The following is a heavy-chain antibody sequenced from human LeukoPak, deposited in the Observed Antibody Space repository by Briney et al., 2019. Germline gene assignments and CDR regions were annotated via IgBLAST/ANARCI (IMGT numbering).Heavy chain of an antibody. CDR2: IYSSGST. D-gene: IGHD6-19*01. V-gene: IGHV3-66*04. CDR3: TRLAVAYFDS. Sequence: PGGSLRLSCATSGFTLSSYSINWVRQAPGRGLEWVSVIYSSGSTYYPDSVKGRFTISRDESKNTLYLQMNSLRAEDTAVYYCTRLAVAYFDSWGQGTLVTVSS. CDR1: GFTLSSYS. J-gene: IGHJ4*02.